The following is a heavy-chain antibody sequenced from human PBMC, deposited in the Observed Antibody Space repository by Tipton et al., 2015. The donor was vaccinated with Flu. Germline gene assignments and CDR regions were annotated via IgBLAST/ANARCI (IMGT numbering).Heavy chain of an antibody. D-gene: IGHD4-17*01. J-gene: IGHJ4*02. CDR2: ISSSSSYI. Sequence: SLRLSCAASGFTFSSYSMNWVRQAPGKGLEWVSSISSSSSYIYYADSVKGRFTISRDNAKNSLYLQMNSLRAEDTAVYYCARDSQLANDYGDYTIDPVDYWGQGTLVTVSS. CDR1: GFTFSSYS. V-gene: IGHV3-21*01. CDR3: ARDSQLANDYGDYTIDPVDY.